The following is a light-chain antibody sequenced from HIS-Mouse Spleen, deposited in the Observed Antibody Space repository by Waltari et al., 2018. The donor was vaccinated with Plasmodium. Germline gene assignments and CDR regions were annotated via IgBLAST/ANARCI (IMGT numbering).Light chain of an antibody. Sequence: SYELTQPPSVSVSPGQTARITCSGDALPNNYAYWYQQRSGQAPVLVIYEDSKRPSGIPERFFGSSSGTMAILTISGAQVEDEADYYCYSTDSSGNHRVFGGGTKLTVL. CDR3: YSTDSSGNHRV. CDR2: EDS. J-gene: IGLJ3*02. V-gene: IGLV3-10*01. CDR1: ALPNNY.